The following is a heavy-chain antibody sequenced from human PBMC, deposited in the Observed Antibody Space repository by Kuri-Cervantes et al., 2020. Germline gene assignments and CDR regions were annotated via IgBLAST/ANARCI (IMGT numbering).Heavy chain of an antibody. CDR3: ARGDPPSAYGDYLSRPDY. D-gene: IGHD4-17*01. J-gene: IGHJ4*02. Sequence: SETLSLTCTVSGGSISSSSYYWGWIRQPPGKGLEWIGSIYYSGSTNYSPSLKSRVAISVDTSKNQFSLKLTSVTAADTAVYYCARGDPPSAYGDYLSRPDYWGQGTLVTVSS. V-gene: IGHV4-39*07. CDR2: IYYSGST. CDR1: GGSISSSSYY.